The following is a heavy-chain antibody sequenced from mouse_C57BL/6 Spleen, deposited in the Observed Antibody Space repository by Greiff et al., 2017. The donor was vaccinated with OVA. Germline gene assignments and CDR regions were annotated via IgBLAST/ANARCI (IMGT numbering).Heavy chain of an antibody. V-gene: IGHV1-52*01. CDR3: ARGDGGYYFDY. Sequence: VQLQQPGAELVRPGSSVKLSCKASGYTFTSYWMHWVKQRPIQGLEWIGNIDPSDSETHYNQKFKDKATLTVDKSSSTAYMQLSSLTSEDSAVYYGARGDGGYYFDYWGQGTTLTVSS. D-gene: IGHD3-3*01. CDR1: GYTFTSYW. CDR2: IDPSDSET. J-gene: IGHJ2*01.